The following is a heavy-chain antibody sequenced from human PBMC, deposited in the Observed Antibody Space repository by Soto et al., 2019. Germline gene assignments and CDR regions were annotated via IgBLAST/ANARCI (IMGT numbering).Heavy chain of an antibody. CDR2: INHSGST. V-gene: IGHV4-34*01. J-gene: IGHJ5*02. CDR3: ARAGFYYYDSSGYP. D-gene: IGHD3-22*01. CDR1: GGSFGGYY. Sequence: SETLSLTCAVYGGSFGGYYWSWIRQPPGKGLEWIGEINHSGSTNYNPSLKSRVTISVDTSKNQFSLKLSSVTAADTVVYYCARAGFYYYDSSGYPWGQGTLVTVSS.